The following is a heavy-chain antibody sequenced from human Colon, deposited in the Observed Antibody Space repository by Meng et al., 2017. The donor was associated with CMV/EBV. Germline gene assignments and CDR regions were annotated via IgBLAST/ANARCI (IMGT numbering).Heavy chain of an antibody. CDR3: ARGSGPLFPGAFDI. J-gene: IGHJ3*02. V-gene: IGHV3-53*01. CDR2: IYSGGPT. D-gene: IGHD3-10*02. Sequence: GGSLRLSCAGSPFNVVNTYMSWVRQAPGKGLEWVALIYSGGPTHYAGSVKGRFTISRDNSNNLLYLQMNSLRADDTAVYYCARGSGPLFPGAFDIWGQGTMVTVSS. CDR1: PFNVVNTY.